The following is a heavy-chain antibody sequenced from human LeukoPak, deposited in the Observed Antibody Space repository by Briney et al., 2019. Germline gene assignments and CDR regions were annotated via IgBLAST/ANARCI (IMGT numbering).Heavy chain of an antibody. J-gene: IGHJ5*01. CDR2: IYASGGT. Sequence: SETLSLTCTVSGGSINNYYWSWIRQPAGKGLEWIGRIYASGGTTAKSSLKSRVTLSVDTSKNQFSLRLSSVTAADTAVYYCARDQEVVVTGTPLYNWLDSWGRGTLVTVSS. V-gene: IGHV4-4*07. D-gene: IGHD2-21*02. CDR1: GGSINNYY. CDR3: ARDQEVVVTGTPLYNWLDS.